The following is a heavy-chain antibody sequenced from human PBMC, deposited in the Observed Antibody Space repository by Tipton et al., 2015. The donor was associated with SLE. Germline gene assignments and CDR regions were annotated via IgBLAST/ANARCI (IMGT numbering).Heavy chain of an antibody. Sequence: SLRLSCAASGFTFSSYGMHWVRQVPGKGLEWVAVIWYHGKNEYYADSVKGRFTISRDDSKNALYLQVNSLRAEDTAVYYCVRRRQGRTTAFDYWGQGTLVTVSS. J-gene: IGHJ4*02. V-gene: IGHV3-33*01. CDR1: GFTFSSYG. CDR2: IWYHGKNE. CDR3: VRRRQGRTTAFDY. D-gene: IGHD2-21*02.